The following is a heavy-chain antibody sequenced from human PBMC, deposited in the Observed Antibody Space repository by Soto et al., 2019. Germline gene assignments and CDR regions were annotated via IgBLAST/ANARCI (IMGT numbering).Heavy chain of an antibody. CDR2: IIPIFGTA. Sequence: SVKVSWKDSGGTFSSYGISWVRQAPGQGLEWMGGIIPIFGTANYAQKFQGRVTITADESTSTAYMELSSLSSEDTGVYYCAGAGSGSYTIYDCYWGMDVWGQGTRVTVSS. CDR3: AGAGSGSYTIYDCYWGMDV. D-gene: IGHD1-26*01. CDR1: GGTFSSYG. J-gene: IGHJ6*02. V-gene: IGHV1-69*13.